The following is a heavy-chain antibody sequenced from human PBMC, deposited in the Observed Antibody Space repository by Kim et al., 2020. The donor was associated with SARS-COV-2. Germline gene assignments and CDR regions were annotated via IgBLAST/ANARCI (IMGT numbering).Heavy chain of an antibody. CDR1: GFTFSSYS. J-gene: IGHJ6*02. CDR2: ISSSSSYI. Sequence: GGSLRLSCAASGFTFSSYSMNWVRQAPGKGLEWVSSISSSSSYIYYADSVKGRFTISRDNAKNSLYLQMNSLRAEDTAVYYCARDPRGVFVLDVWGQGTTVTVSS. V-gene: IGHV3-21*01. D-gene: IGHD6-13*01. CDR3: ARDPRGVFVLDV.